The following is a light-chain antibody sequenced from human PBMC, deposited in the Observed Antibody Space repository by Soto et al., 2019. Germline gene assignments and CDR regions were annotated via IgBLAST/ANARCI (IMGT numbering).Light chain of an antibody. CDR2: DAY. CDR1: QSVARY. V-gene: IGKV3-11*01. Sequence: EVLLTQSPDNLSFSPGETATLSCRANQSVARYVAWYHQEVGQAPRLLISDAYSRATGVGGRFTGSGSATDFTLTISSLEPEDFAVYYCHQRQYWPPITFGQGTRLENK. CDR3: HQRQYWPPIT. J-gene: IGKJ5*01.